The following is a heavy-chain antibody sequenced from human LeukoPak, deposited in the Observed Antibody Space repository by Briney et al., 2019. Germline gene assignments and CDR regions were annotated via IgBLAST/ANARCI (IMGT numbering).Heavy chain of an antibody. CDR3: ARADCSGGSCYAFDI. V-gene: IGHV4-59*01. Sequence: SETLSLTCTVSGGSISSDYWSWIRQPPGKGLEWVGYIYYSGSTNYNPSLKSRVTMSVDTSKNQFSLKLSSVTAADTAVYYCARADCSGGSCYAFDIWGQGTMVTVSS. CDR1: GGSISSDY. D-gene: IGHD2-15*01. J-gene: IGHJ3*02. CDR2: IYYSGST.